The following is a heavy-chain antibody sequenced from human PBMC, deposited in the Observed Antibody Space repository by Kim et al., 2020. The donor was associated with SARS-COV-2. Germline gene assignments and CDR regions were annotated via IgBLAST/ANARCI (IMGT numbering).Heavy chain of an antibody. CDR1: GFTFSSYW. CDR3: AREVSMRGRIQLWLYYYYGMDV. D-gene: IGHD5-18*01. CDR2: INSDGSST. J-gene: IGHJ6*04. Sequence: GGSLRLSCAASGFTFSSYWMHWVRQAPGKGLVWVSRINSDGSSTSYADSVKGRFTISRDNAKNTLYLQMNSLRAEDTAVYYCAREVSMRGRIQLWLYYYYGMDVWGKGTTVTVSS. V-gene: IGHV3-74*01.